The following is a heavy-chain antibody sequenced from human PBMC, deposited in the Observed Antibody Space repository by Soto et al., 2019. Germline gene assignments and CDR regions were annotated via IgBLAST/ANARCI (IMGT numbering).Heavy chain of an antibody. CDR2: ITVGSSHI. CDR3: SRSPEVGVRGAY. J-gene: IGHJ4*02. D-gene: IGHD3-16*01. V-gene: IGHV3-21*01. CDR1: GFPFSAYN. Sequence: EVQLVESGGGLVKPGGSLRLSCTGSGFPFSAYNINWVRQAPGKGLEWVSSITVGSSHIYQPNSMKGRFTISRDDAKNSVYLQIDSLRDEDTALYYCSRSPEVGVRGAYWGQGTLLTVSS.